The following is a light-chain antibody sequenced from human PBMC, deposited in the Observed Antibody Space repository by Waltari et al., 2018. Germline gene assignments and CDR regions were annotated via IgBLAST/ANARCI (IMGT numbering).Light chain of an antibody. Sequence: EIVMTQSPATLSVSPGERATFPCRASQSVSSYLAWYQQKPGHAPRLLINGASTRATGIPARFSGSGSGPEFTLTISSLQAEDFAVYYCQQYNNSPITFGQGTRLEIK. CDR2: GAS. J-gene: IGKJ5*01. V-gene: IGKV3-15*01. CDR3: QQYNNSPIT. CDR1: QSVSSY.